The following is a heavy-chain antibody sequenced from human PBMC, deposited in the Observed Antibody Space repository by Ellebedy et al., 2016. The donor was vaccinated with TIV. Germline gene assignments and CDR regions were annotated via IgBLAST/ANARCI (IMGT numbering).Heavy chain of an antibody. CDR1: GFTFSSYS. D-gene: IGHD3-10*02. CDR3: ARGLTMYYFDY. V-gene: IGHV3-48*02. Sequence: GESLKISCAASGFTFSSYSMNWVRQAPGKGLEWVSYISSSSSTIYYADSAKGRFTISRDNAKNSLYPQMNSLRDEDTAVYYCARGLTMYYFDYWGQGTLVTVSS. CDR2: ISSSSSTI. J-gene: IGHJ4*02.